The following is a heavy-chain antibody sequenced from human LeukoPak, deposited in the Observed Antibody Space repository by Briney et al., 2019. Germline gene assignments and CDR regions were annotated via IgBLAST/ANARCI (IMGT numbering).Heavy chain of an antibody. D-gene: IGHD2-2*01. CDR3: ARVAGYCDSTSNCYSDY. Sequence: GGSLRLSCVASGFTFSIYTMNWVRQAPGKGLEWLSSISCSSSNIYNADSVRGRFTISRDNAKNSLYLQMNSLRAEDTAVYYCARVAGYCDSTSNCYSDYWGQGTLVTVSS. CDR1: GFTFSIYT. CDR2: ISCSSSNI. V-gene: IGHV3-21*01. J-gene: IGHJ4*02.